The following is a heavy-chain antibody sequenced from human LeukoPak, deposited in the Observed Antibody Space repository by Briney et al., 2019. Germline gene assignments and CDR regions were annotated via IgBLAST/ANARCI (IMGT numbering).Heavy chain of an antibody. V-gene: IGHV3-30*18. CDR3: AKDRDDHVWGSYRTAYDY. CDR2: ISYDASNK. D-gene: IGHD3-16*02. Sequence: PGGSLRLSCAASGFTFSSYGMHWVRQAPGKGLDWVAVISYDASNKYYADSVKGRFTISRDNSKNTLYLQMNSLRAEDTAVYYCAKDRDDHVWGSYRTAYDYWGQGTLVTVSA. CDR1: GFTFSSYG. J-gene: IGHJ4*02.